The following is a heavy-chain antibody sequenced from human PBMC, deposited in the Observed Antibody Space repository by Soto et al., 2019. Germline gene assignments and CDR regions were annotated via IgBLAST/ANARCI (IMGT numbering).Heavy chain of an antibody. CDR3: ARGGLRSAFDI. Sequence: SCSASGFTFSSYSMNWVRQAPGKGLEWVSSISSSSSYIYYADSVKGRFTISRDNAKNSLYLQMNSLRAEDTAVYYCARGGLRSAFDIWGQGTMVTVSS. CDR2: ISSSSSYI. V-gene: IGHV3-21*01. CDR1: GFTFSSYS. D-gene: IGHD5-12*01. J-gene: IGHJ3*02.